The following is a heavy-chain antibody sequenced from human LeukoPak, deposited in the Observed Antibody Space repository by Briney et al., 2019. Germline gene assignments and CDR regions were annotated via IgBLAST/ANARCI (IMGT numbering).Heavy chain of an antibody. CDR2: ISSSGSTI. D-gene: IGHD3-3*01. V-gene: IGHV3-11*01. CDR3: ARSSTGLRFLDTPS. Sequence: PGGSLRLSCAASGFTFSDYYMSWIRQAPGKGLEWVSYISSSGSTIYYADSVKGRFTISRDNAKNSLYLQMNSLRAEDTAVYYCARSSTGLRFLDTPSWGQGTLVTVSS. CDR1: GFTFSDYY. J-gene: IGHJ5*02.